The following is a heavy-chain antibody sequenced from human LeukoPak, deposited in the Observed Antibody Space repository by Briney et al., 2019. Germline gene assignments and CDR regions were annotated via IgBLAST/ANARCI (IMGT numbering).Heavy chain of an antibody. J-gene: IGHJ4*02. CDR3: ARGHPNYGSGTNTDY. V-gene: IGHV1-8*01. CDR1: GYTFTTYD. CDR2: MNPKSGNT. Sequence: ASVKVSCKASGYTFTTYDITWVRQATGQGLEWMGWMNPKSGNTGHAQKFQGRLTMTRNTSTSTAHMELSNLRSEDTAVYYCARGHPNYGSGTNTDYWGQGTLVTVSS. D-gene: IGHD3-10*01.